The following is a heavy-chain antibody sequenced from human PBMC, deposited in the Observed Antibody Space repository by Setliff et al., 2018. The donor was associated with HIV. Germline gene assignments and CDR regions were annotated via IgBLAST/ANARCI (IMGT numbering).Heavy chain of an antibody. Sequence: GSLRLSCVASGFGFSNFAMHWVRQAPGKGLEWVSVITYDGSSTSYADSGKGRFTIPRDNSKNTLYLQMNSLRAEDTAVYYFAREFEVNYYMDVWGKGTTVTVSS. J-gene: IGHJ6*03. CDR1: GFGFSNFA. D-gene: IGHD3-10*01. CDR2: ITYDGSST. CDR3: AREFEVNYYMDV. V-gene: IGHV3-30*07.